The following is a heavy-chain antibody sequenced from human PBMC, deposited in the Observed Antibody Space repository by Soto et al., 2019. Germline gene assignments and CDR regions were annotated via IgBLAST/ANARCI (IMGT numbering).Heavy chain of an antibody. CDR1: GFTFSSYW. Sequence: GSLRLSCAASGFTFSSYWMHWVRQAPGKGLVWVSRINSDGSSTSYADSVKGRFTISRDNAKNTLYLQMNSLRAEDTAVYYCARVMLIGPDAFDIWGQGTMVTVSS. D-gene: IGHD3-16*01. V-gene: IGHV3-74*01. J-gene: IGHJ3*02. CDR2: INSDGSST. CDR3: ARVMLIGPDAFDI.